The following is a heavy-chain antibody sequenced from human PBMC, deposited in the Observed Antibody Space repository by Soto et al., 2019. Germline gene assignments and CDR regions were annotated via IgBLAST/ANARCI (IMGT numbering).Heavy chain of an antibody. D-gene: IGHD4-17*01. CDR3: ARPRGYGVFDAYDI. CDR1: GFTFSTYA. V-gene: IGHV3-23*01. CDR2: ISGSGGDT. J-gene: IGHJ3*02. Sequence: GGSLRLSCAASGFTFSTYAMNWVRQAPGKGLEWVSAISGSGGDTFYADSVQGRFTISRDNSIGTLYLQMSRLRAEDTAIYYCARPRGYGVFDAYDIWGQGARVTV.